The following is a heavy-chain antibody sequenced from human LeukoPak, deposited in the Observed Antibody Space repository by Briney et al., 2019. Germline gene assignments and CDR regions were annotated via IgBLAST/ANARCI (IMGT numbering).Heavy chain of an antibody. J-gene: IGHJ6*02. CDR1: GGSISSYY. V-gene: IGHV4-59*08. Sequence: PSETLSLTCTVSGGSISSYYWSWIRQPPGKGLEWIGYIYYSGSTNYNPSLKSRVTISVDTSKNQFSLKLSSVTAADTAVYYCARRASGPTSLYYYGMDVWGQGTTVTVSS. D-gene: IGHD1-26*01. CDR2: IYYSGST. CDR3: ARRASGPTSLYYYGMDV.